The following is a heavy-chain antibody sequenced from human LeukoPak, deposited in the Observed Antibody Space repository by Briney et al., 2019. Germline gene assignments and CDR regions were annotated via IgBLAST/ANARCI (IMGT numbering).Heavy chain of an antibody. Sequence: GGSLRLSCAASGFTFSGSALHWVRQASGKGLEWVGRIRSTANGYATAYAASVKGRFTISRDDSKNTLYLQMNSLKTEDTAVYYCTTEGLLWFGAMDVWGKGTTVTISS. CDR3: TTEGLLWFGAMDV. V-gene: IGHV3-73*01. CDR2: IRSTANGYAT. CDR1: GFTFSGSA. J-gene: IGHJ6*04. D-gene: IGHD3-10*01.